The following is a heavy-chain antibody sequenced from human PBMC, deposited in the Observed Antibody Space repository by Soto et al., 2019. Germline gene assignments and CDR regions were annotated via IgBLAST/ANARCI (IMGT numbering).Heavy chain of an antibody. CDR2: IYYSGST. D-gene: IGHD3-3*01. V-gene: IGHV4-59*01. CDR1: GFSISSYY. J-gene: IGHJ5*02. Sequence: PSETLSLTCTVSGFSISSYYWSWIRQPPGKGLEWIGYIYYSGSTNYNPSLKSRVTISVDTSKNQFSLKLSSVTAADTAVYYCAGGYYDFWGGYLATWGQGTLVTVSS. CDR3: AGGYYDFWGGYLAT.